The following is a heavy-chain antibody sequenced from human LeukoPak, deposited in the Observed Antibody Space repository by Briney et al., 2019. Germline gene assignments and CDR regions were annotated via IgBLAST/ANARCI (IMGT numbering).Heavy chain of an antibody. CDR2: IITSGST. V-gene: IGHV4-4*07. CDR1: SGSISSYY. CDR3: AREVATANGRVFDY. J-gene: IGHJ4*02. D-gene: IGHD5-12*01. Sequence: PSETLSLTCSVSSGSISSYYWSWLRQPAGKGLEWIGRIITSGSTNYNPSLKSRVTMSVDTSKNQFSLKLDSMTAADTAVYYCAREVATANGRVFDYWGQGTLVTVSS.